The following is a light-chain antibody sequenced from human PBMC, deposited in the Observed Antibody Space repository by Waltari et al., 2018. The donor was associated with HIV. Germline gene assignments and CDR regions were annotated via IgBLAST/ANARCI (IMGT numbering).Light chain of an antibody. Sequence: QPVVTQSPSAAASLGASVKLTCTLSSGHSDYAIAWHQQHPQKGPRDLMRLNKVGSNDKGDGMPDRFSGSRSGTERYLINASLQSGDEAGYYCQTWDTGSIMFGGGTKLTVL. V-gene: IGLV4-69*01. CDR3: QTWDTGSIM. J-gene: IGLJ3*02. CDR2: LNKVGSN. CDR1: SGHSDYA.